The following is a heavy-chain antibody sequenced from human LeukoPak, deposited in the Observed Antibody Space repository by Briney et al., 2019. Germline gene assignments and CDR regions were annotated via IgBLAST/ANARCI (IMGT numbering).Heavy chain of an antibody. CDR1: GLTFSDYY. Sequence: GGSLRLSCAASGLTFSDYYMSWIRQAPGKGLEWVSYISSSGSTIYYADSVKGRFTISRDNAKNSLYLQRNSLRAEDTAVYYCARGADYAELNSIDYWGQGTLVTVSS. J-gene: IGHJ4*02. V-gene: IGHV3-11*01. D-gene: IGHD4/OR15-4a*01. CDR3: ARGADYAELNSIDY. CDR2: ISSSGSTI.